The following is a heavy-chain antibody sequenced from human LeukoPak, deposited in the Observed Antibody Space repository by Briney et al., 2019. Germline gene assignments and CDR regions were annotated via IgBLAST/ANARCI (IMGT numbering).Heavy chain of an antibody. D-gene: IGHD5-24*01. Sequence: ASVKVSCKASGYTFTSYGISWVRQAPGQGLEWMGWISAYNGNTNYAQKLQGRVTMTTDTSTSTAYMELRSLRSDDTAVYYCASSSITWDAFDIWGQGTMVTVSS. CDR2: ISAYNGNT. CDR1: GYTFTSYG. V-gene: IGHV1-18*01. CDR3: ASSSITWDAFDI. J-gene: IGHJ3*02.